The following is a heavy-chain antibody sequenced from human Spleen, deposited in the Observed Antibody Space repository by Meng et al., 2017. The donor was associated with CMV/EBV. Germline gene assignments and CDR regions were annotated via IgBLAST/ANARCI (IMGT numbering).Heavy chain of an antibody. Sequence: GTFSGCSFSTSGMGVGWIRQPPGKALEWLGIIYWNDDKWYSPSLKSRLTITKDTPKNQVVLTMTNMDPVDTATYYCGYDSSGYYRYWGQGTLVTVSS. J-gene: IGHJ4*02. V-gene: IGHV2-5*01. D-gene: IGHD3-22*01. CDR3: GYDSSGYYRY. CDR1: GCSFSTSGMG. CDR2: IYWNDDK.